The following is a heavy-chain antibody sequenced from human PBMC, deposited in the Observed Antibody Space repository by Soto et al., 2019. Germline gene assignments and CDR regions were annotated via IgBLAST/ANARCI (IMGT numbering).Heavy chain of an antibody. CDR2: INSDGGTT. J-gene: IGHJ6*02. D-gene: IGHD5-18*01. CDR3: ASGSESRYGYHYYGMDV. CDR1: RFMFSSYW. V-gene: IGHV3-74*01. Sequence: GGSLRLSCAASRFMFSSYWMHWVRQAPGKGLVWVSRINSDGGTTTYADSVKGRFTISRDNAKNTLYLQMNSLRAEDTAVYYCASGSESRYGYHYYGMDVWGQGTTVTVSS.